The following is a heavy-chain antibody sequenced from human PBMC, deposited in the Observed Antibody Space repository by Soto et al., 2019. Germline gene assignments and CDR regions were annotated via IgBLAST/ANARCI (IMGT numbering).Heavy chain of an antibody. CDR2: ISCSGGST. V-gene: IGHV3-23*01. J-gene: IGHJ6*02. CDR3: AKDRAPSDV. CDR1: GFIFSNFA. Sequence: EEQLLESGGGLAQPGGSLRLSCAASGFIFSNFAMSWVRQAPGKGLEWVSAISCSGGSTYYADSVKGRFTISRDNSKNMLYVQMNSLRVEDTAVYYCAKDRAPSDVWGQGTTVTVSS.